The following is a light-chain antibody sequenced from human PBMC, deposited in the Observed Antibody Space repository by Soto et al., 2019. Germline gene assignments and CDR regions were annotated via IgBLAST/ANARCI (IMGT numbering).Light chain of an antibody. CDR2: GAS. J-gene: IGKJ2*01. CDR3: QQYNSYSYT. Sequence: EIVLTQSPGTLSLSPGQRATLSCRASESISRDYLAWYQQRLGQAPRLLIYGASSGATGIPDRFSGSGSGTDFTLTISRLEPEDFAIYYCQQYNSYSYTFGQGTKLEIK. CDR1: ESISRDY. V-gene: IGKV3-20*01.